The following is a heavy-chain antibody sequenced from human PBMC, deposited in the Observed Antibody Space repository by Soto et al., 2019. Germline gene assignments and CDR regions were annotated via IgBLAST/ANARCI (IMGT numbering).Heavy chain of an antibody. J-gene: IGHJ2*01. CDR2: IIPIFGTA. CDR3: ARGNHRWLPLWYFDL. CDR1: GGTFSSYA. V-gene: IGHV1-69*13. D-gene: IGHD5-12*01. Sequence: SVKVSCKASGGTFSSYAISWVRQAPGQGLEWMGGIIPIFGTANYAQKFQGRVTITADESTSTAYMELSSLRSEDTAVYYCARGNHRWLPLWYFDLWGRGTLVTVSS.